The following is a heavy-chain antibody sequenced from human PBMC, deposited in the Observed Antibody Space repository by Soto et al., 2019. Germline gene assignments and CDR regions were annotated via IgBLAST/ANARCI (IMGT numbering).Heavy chain of an antibody. CDR2: IDPSDSYT. V-gene: IGHV5-10-1*01. J-gene: IGHJ4*02. D-gene: IGHD3-22*01. CDR1: GSSFTNYW. Sequence: ESLKISCKDSGSSFTNYWISWVRQMPGKGLEWMGKIDPSDSYTNYRPSFQGHVTMSADKSISTAYLQWSSLKASDTAMYYCARHGDRSYFGIDYWGQGTLVTVSS. CDR3: ARHGDRSYFGIDY.